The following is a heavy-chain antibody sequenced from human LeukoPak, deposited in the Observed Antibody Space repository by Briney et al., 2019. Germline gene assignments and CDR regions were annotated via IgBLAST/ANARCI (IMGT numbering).Heavy chain of an antibody. CDR3: ARLQGSGSPPFDY. CDR2: IYYSGST. Sequence: GSLRLSCAVSGYTFINAYMNWVRQAPGKGLEWIGSIYYSGSTYYNPSLKSRVTISVDTSKNQFSLKLSSVTAADTAVYYCARLQGSGSPPFDYWGQGTLVTVSS. V-gene: IGHV4-39*01. J-gene: IGHJ4*02. D-gene: IGHD3-10*01. CDR1: GYTFINAY.